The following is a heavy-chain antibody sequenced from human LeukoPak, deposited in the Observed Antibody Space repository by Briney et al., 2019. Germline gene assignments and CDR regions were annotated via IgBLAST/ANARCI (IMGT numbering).Heavy chain of an antibody. D-gene: IGHD5-18*01. V-gene: IGHV1-24*01. Sequence: GASVKVSCTVSGASLRELSLYWVRQAPGKGLEWMGGFDVIDSETFYAQKFKGRVTMTEDSSTGTAYIELRSLTSDDTALYYCAAGRPYSLLDYWGQGTLVTVYS. CDR3: AAGRPYSLLDY. J-gene: IGHJ4*02. CDR2: FDVIDSET. CDR1: GASLRELS.